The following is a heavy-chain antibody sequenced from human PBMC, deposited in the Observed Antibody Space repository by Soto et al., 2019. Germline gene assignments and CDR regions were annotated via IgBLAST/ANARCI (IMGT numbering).Heavy chain of an antibody. CDR2: IYPGDSDT. CDR3: ARTLTIFEGYYYYGMDV. D-gene: IGHD3-3*01. CDR1: GYSFTSYW. V-gene: IGHV5-51*01. Sequence: GESLKISCKGSGYSFTSYWIGWVRQMPGKGLEWMGIIYPGDSDTRYSPSFQGQVTISADKSISTAYLQWSSLKASDTAMYYCARTLTIFEGYYYYGMDVWGQGTTVTVSS. J-gene: IGHJ6*02.